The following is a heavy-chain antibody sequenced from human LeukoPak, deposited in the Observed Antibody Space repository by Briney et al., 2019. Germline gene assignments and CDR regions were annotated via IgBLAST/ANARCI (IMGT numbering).Heavy chain of an antibody. Sequence: ASVKVSCKASGYTFTSYDINWVRQATGQGLEWMGWMNPNSGNTGYAQKFQGRVTMTRNTSISTAYMELSSLGSEDTAVYYCASVRGYSYGPAGLWGQGTLVTVSS. CDR1: GYTFTSYD. CDR2: MNPNSGNT. J-gene: IGHJ4*02. CDR3: ASVRGYSYGPAGL. V-gene: IGHV1-8*01. D-gene: IGHD5-18*01.